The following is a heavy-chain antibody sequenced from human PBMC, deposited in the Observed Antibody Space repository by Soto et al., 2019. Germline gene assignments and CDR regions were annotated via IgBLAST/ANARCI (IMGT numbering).Heavy chain of an antibody. J-gene: IGHJ4*02. CDR2: IWYDGSNK. Sequence: GGSLRLSCAASGFTFSSYGMHWVRQAPGKGLEWVAVIWYDGSNKYYADSVKGRFTISRDNSKNTLYLQMNSLRAEDTAVYYCAIRGECSSTSYHPILYYFAYWGQGTLVTVSS. V-gene: IGHV3-33*01. D-gene: IGHD2-2*01. CDR1: GFTFSSYG. CDR3: AIRGECSSTSYHPILYYFAY.